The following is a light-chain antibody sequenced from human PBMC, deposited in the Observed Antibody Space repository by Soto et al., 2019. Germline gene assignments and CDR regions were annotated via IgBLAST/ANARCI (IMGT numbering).Light chain of an antibody. CDR1: HIVLYSSNNKNY. CDR3: PQSYDSPLP. V-gene: IGKV4-1*01. CDR2: WAS. J-gene: IGKJ5*01. Sequence: DMFLTSSPYSVCASLGERATINCKSSHIVLYSSNNKNYLNWYQQKPGQPPKVLIYWASVRESGVPDRFSGSGSGTDFTLTIRSVQAEDVALYYCPQSYDSPLPSGQGTRLAIK.